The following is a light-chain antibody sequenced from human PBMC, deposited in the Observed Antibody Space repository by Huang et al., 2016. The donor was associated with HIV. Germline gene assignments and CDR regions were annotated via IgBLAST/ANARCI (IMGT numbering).Light chain of an antibody. CDR3: RQRSNFIFT. V-gene: IGKV3-11*01. J-gene: IGKJ3*01. Sequence: EIVLTQSPATLSLSPGERATLSCRASQSVSSYLAWYQQKPGQAPRLLIYDASNRATGIPARFSGSGSGTDFTLTISSLEPEDFAVYYCRQRSNFIFTFGPGTKVDVK. CDR1: QSVSSY. CDR2: DAS.